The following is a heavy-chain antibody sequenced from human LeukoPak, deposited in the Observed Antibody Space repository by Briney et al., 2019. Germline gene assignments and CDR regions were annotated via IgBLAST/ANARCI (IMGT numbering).Heavy chain of an antibody. CDR2: IIPILGIA. CDR1: GGTFSSYT. D-gene: IGHD3-3*01. CDR3: AREYDFWSGYYPPYFDY. V-gene: IGHV1-69*04. J-gene: IGHJ4*02. Sequence: ASVKVSCKASGGTFSSYTISWVRQAPGQGLEWMGRIIPILGIANYAQKFQGRVTIHADQSTSTAYMELSSLRSEDTAVYYCAREYDFWSGYYPPYFDYWGQGTLVTVSS.